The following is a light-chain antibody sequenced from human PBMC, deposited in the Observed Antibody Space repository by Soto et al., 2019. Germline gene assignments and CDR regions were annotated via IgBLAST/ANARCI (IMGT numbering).Light chain of an antibody. CDR1: SRDVGGYNY. CDR3: SSYAGSNNNYV. J-gene: IGLJ1*01. CDR2: EVT. Sequence: QSVLTQPPSASGSLGQPVTISCTGTSRDVGGYNYVAWYQQPPGKAPKVLIYEVTKRPSGVPDRFSGSKSGNTASLTVSGLQAEDEADYYCSSYAGSNNNYVFGTGTKVTVL. V-gene: IGLV2-8*01.